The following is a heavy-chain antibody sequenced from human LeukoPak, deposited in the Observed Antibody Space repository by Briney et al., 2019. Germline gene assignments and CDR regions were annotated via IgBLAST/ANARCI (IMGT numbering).Heavy chain of an antibody. CDR2: TYYRSKWYN. CDR3: ARDKGGGVDTALAY. CDR1: GDSVSSNSAT. D-gene: IGHD5-18*01. Sequence: SQTLSLTCAISGDSVSSNSATWNWIRQSPSRGLEWLGRTYYRSKWYNNYAVSVKSRITIIPDTPNNQFSLQLNSVTPEDTAVYYCARDKGGGVDTALAYWGQGTLVTVSS. J-gene: IGHJ4*02. V-gene: IGHV6-1*01.